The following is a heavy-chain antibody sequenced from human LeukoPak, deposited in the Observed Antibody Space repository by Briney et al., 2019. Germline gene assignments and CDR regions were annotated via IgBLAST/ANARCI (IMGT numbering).Heavy chain of an antibody. CDR3: IKDAGYSAYDSLDS. Sequence: GGSLRLSCSVSGFTFRRYAMHWVRQAPGKGLEYISGISSNGGNTDHADSVKGRFTISRDNSKSTLYLQMSSLRPEDTAVYYCIKDAGYSAYDSLDSWGQGTLVTVSS. D-gene: IGHD5-12*01. CDR2: ISSNGGNT. CDR1: GFTFRRYA. J-gene: IGHJ4*02. V-gene: IGHV3-64D*06.